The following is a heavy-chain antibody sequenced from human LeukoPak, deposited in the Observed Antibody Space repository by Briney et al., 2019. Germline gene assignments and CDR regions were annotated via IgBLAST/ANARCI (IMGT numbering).Heavy chain of an antibody. J-gene: IGHJ3*02. V-gene: IGHV4-30-2*01. Sequence: SETLSLTCAVSGGSISSGGYSWSWIRQPPGKGLEWIGYIYHSGSTYYNPSLKSRVTISVDRSKNQFSLKLSSVTAADTAVYYCASNWSYAYAFDIWGQGTMVTVSS. CDR3: ASNWSYAYAFDI. CDR2: IYHSGST. CDR1: GGSISSGGYS. D-gene: IGHD1-7*01.